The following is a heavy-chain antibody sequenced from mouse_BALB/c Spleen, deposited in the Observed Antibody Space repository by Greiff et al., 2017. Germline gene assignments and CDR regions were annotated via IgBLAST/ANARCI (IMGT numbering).Heavy chain of an antibody. CDR3: ARRGYYYGLDY. Sequence: QVQLKQSGAELAKPGASVKMSCKASGYTFTSYWMHWVKQRPGQGLEWIGYINPSTGYTEYNQKFKDKATLTADKSSSTAYMQLSSLTSEDSAVYYCARRGYYYGLDYWGQGTTLTVSS. V-gene: IGHV1-7*01. CDR2: INPSTGYT. CDR1: GYTFTSYW. D-gene: IGHD1-1*01. J-gene: IGHJ2*01.